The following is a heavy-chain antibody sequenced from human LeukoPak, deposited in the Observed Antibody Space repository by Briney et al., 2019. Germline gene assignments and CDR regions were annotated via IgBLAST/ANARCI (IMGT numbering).Heavy chain of an antibody. CDR1: GGSFSGYY. V-gene: IGHV4-34*01. CDR2: INHSGST. Sequence: SETLSLTCAVYGGSFSGYYWSWIRQPPGKWLEWIGEINHSGSTNYNPSLKSRVTISVDTSKNQFSLKLSSVTAADTAVYYCARGATKYYCDSSGSNPPRGYYYYMDVWGKGTTVTVSS. J-gene: IGHJ6*03. D-gene: IGHD3-22*01. CDR3: ARGATKYYCDSSGSNPPRGYYYYMDV.